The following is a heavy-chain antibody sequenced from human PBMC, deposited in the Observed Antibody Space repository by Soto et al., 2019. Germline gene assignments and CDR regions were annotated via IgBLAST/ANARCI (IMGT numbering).Heavy chain of an antibody. CDR3: ARDGVATSYYYYYGMDV. V-gene: IGHV1-18*01. CDR2: ISAYNGNT. J-gene: IGHJ6*02. CDR1: GYTFTSYG. Sequence: QVQLVQSGAEVKKPGASVKVSCKASGYTFTSYGISWVRQAPGQGLEWMGWISAYNGNTNYAQKLQGRVTMTTDTSTSTAYMELRSLRSADTAVYYCARDGVATSYYYYYGMDVWGQGTTVTVSS. D-gene: IGHD5-12*01.